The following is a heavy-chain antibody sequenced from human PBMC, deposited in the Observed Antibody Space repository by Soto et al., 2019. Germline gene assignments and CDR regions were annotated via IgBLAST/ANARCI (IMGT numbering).Heavy chain of an antibody. CDR3: ARVRDDYDFWSGYYLNYYYYDGMDV. CDR1: GFTFSSYW. CDR2: IKQDGSEK. V-gene: IGHV3-7*01. D-gene: IGHD3-3*01. Sequence: GGSLRLSCAASGFTFSSYWMSWVRQAPGEGLEWVANIKQDGSEKYYVDSVKGRFTISRDNAKNSLYLQMNCPRAEATAVYSCARVRDDYDFWSGYYLNYYYYDGMDVWGQGTTVTVSS. J-gene: IGHJ6*02.